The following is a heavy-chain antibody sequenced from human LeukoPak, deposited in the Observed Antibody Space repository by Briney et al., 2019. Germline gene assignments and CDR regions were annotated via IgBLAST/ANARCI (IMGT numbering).Heavy chain of an antibody. D-gene: IGHD2-15*01. CDR1: GFSLGGYW. J-gene: IGHJ5*02. Sequence: WGSLRLSCVASGFSLGGYWMYWVRQAPGKGLMYISRNNGDGSTTNYADVVKGRFTMSRDNVKNTLYLQMNSLRVEDTAVYYCARDPRNVGLAPWGQGTLVTVSS. V-gene: IGHV3-74*01. CDR3: ARDPRNVGLAP. CDR2: NNGDGSTT.